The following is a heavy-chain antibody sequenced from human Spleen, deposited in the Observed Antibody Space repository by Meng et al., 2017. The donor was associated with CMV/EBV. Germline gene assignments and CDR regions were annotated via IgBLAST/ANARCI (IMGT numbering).Heavy chain of an antibody. J-gene: IGHJ5*02. V-gene: IGHV4-4*07. D-gene: IGHD3-22*01. CDR3: AREGYYDSSGYYYVEWFDP. CDR1: GGSISSYY. CDR2: IYTSGST. Sequence: QGQLREPGPGLVTPSQTLSLTCTVSGGSISSYYWSWIRQPAGKGLEWIGRIYTSGSTNYNPSLKSRVTMSVDTSKNQFSLKLSSVTAADTAVYYCAREGYYDSSGYYYVEWFDPWGQGTLVTVSS.